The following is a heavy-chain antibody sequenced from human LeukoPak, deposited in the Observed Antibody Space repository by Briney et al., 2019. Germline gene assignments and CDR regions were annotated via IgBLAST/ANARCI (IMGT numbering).Heavy chain of an antibody. CDR3: ARAGRSGGMY. Sequence: PSETLSLTCAVYGGSFSGYYWSWVRQPPGKGLEWIGEISHSRGTNYNPSLKSRVIISVDTSKNQFSLNLSSVTAADTAVYYCARAGRSGGMYWGQGTLVTVSS. J-gene: IGHJ4*02. V-gene: IGHV4-34*01. D-gene: IGHD2-15*01. CDR2: ISHSRGT. CDR1: GGSFSGYY.